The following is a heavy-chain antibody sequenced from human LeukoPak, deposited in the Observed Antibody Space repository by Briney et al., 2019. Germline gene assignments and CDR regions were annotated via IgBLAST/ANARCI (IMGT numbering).Heavy chain of an antibody. J-gene: IGHJ6*04. CDR1: GGSFSAYY. CDR3: ARQNGYFEWSPLRYYGMDV. D-gene: IGHD3-9*01. CDR2: ISHSGGT. Sequence: PSETLSLTCAVYGGSFSAYYWSWIRQPPGKGLEWIGEISHSGGTNYNPSLKSRVTISVDTSKDQFSLKLSSVTAADTGVYYYARQNGYFEWSPLRYYGMDVWGKGTTVTVSS. V-gene: IGHV4-34*01.